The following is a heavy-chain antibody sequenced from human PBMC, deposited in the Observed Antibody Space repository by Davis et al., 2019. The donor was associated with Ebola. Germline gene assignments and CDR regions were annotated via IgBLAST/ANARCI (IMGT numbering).Heavy chain of an antibody. Sequence: GESLKISCAASGFTVSSNYMSWVRQAPGKGLEWVSYISSSSSYIYYADSVKGRFTISRDNAKNSLYLQMNSLRAEDTAVYYCARGGAVAAYYYYYGMDVWGQGTTVTVSS. CDR3: ARGGAVAAYYYYYGMDV. J-gene: IGHJ6*02. CDR2: ISSSSSYI. CDR1: GFTVSSNY. D-gene: IGHD6-19*01. V-gene: IGHV3-21*05.